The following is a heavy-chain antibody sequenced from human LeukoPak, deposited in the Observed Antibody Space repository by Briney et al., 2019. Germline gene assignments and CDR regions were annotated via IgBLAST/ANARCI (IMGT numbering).Heavy chain of an antibody. J-gene: IGHJ4*02. V-gene: IGHV3-30-3*01. CDR2: ISYDGSNK. CDR3: ARVGQLLFFDY. CDR1: GFTFSSYA. D-gene: IGHD2-2*01. Sequence: GGSLRLSCAASGFTFSSYAMHWVRQAPGKGLEWVAVISYDGSNKYYADSVKGRFTNSRDNSKNTLYLQMNSLRAEDTAVYYCARVGQLLFFDYWGQGTLGTVSS.